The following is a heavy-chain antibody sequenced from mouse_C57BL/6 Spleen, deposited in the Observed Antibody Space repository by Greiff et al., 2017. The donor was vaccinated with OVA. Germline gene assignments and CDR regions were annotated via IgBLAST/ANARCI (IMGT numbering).Heavy chain of an antibody. CDR2: FYPGSGSI. CDR3: ARREEGATVVATDAMEY. Sequence: VQLQQSGAELVKPGASVKLSCQASGSTLSEYTIHWVKQTSAQGLAWIGWFYPGSGSIKYNEKFKDKATLTADKSSSTVYMVLSRLTSEDSEVYFCARREEGATVVATDAMEYWGQGTSVTV. CDR1: GSTLSEYT. V-gene: IGHV1-62-2*01. D-gene: IGHD1-1*01. J-gene: IGHJ4*01.